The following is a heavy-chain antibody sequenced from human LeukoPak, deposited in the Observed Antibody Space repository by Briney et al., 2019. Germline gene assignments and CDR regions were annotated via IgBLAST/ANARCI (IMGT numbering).Heavy chain of an antibody. CDR2: MNPSSGDT. J-gene: IGHJ4*02. V-gene: IGHV1-2*02. D-gene: IGHD4-17*01. Sequence: ASVKVSCKASRYTFTDYDINWVRQATGQGLEWMGWMNPSSGDTGSAQKFQGRVTMTRDTSISTAYMELSRLRSDDTAVYYCARTTYGDSSFDYWGQGTLVTVSS. CDR3: ARTTYGDSSFDY. CDR1: RYTFTDYD.